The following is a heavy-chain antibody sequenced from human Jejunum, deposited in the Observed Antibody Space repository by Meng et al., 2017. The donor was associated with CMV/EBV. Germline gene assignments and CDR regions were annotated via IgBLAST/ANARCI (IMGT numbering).Heavy chain of an antibody. Sequence: VQSEDEVKKPGAAVKVSCKASGYTLGSYGICWVRQAPGQGLEWMGWFVNYVDTYPAPKFQGRVTMTTDTHTNTAFMELRSLTSDDTAVYYCASGTPGRSYCDYWGQGTLVTASS. CDR2: FVNYVDT. CDR1: GYTLGSYG. V-gene: IGHV1-18*01. D-gene: IGHD2-15*01. CDR3: ASGTPGRSYCDY. J-gene: IGHJ4*02.